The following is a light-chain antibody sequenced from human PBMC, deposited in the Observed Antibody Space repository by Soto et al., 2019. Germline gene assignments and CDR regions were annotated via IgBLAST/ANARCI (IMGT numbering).Light chain of an antibody. V-gene: IGKV1-39*01. Sequence: DIQMTQSPSSLSASVGDRVTITCRASQSISSYLNWYQQKPGKAPKLLIYAASSLQSGLPSRFSGSGSGTDFTLTISSLQPEDFATYYCQQSYSTPSFGQGTRLEI. CDR1: QSISSY. CDR2: AAS. CDR3: QQSYSTPS. J-gene: IGKJ5*01.